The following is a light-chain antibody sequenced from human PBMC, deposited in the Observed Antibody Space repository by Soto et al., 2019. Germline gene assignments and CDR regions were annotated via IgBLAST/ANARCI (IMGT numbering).Light chain of an antibody. J-gene: IGLJ1*01. Sequence: QSVLTQPASVSGSPGQSIAVSCTGTSSDVGAYNYVSWYQHHPGKVPKLIIYDVNNRPSGVSDRFSGSKSGDTASLTISGLQPVVFDDSSCSEFSTIAIHVFGTRT. CDR2: DVN. CDR1: SSDVGAYNY. V-gene: IGLV2-14*03. CDR3: SEFSTIAIHV.